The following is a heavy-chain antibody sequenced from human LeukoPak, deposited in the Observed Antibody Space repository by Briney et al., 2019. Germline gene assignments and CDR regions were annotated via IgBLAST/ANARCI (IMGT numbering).Heavy chain of an antibody. CDR3: ARNGRTMVRGVYDY. Sequence: GGSLRLSCAASGFIFSSYAMHWVRQAPGKGLEYVSAISSNGGSTYYANSVKGRFTISRDNSKNTLYLQMGSLRAEDMAVYYCARNGRTMVRGVYDYWGQGTLVTVSS. V-gene: IGHV3-64*01. J-gene: IGHJ4*02. D-gene: IGHD3-10*01. CDR1: GFIFSSYA. CDR2: ISSNGGST.